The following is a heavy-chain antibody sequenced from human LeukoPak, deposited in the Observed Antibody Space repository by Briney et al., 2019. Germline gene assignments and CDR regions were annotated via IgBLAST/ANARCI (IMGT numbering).Heavy chain of an antibody. CDR2: ISAHNGNT. CDR3: ARGSLIRITMVRGERDWFDP. D-gene: IGHD3-10*01. V-gene: IGHV1-18*01. J-gene: IGHJ5*02. Sequence: GASVKVSCKASGYTFTSYGISWVRQAPGQGLEWMGWISAHNGNTNYAQKLQGRVTMTTDTSTSTAYMELRSLRSDDTAVYYCARGSLIRITMVRGERDWFDPWGQGTLVTVSS. CDR1: GYTFTSYG.